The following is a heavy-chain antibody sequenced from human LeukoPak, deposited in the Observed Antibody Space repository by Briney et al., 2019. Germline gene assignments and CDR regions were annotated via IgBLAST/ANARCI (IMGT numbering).Heavy chain of an antibody. D-gene: IGHD3-3*01. V-gene: IGHV2-5*02. J-gene: IGHJ4*02. Sequence: SGPTLVKPTQTLTLTCTFSGFSLSTSGVGVGWIRQPPGKALEWLALIYWDDDKRYSPSLKSRLTITKYTSKNQVVLTMTNMDPVDTATYYCAHSNVTYYDFWSGYYTPYFDYWGQGTLVTVSS. CDR1: GFSLSTSGVG. CDR2: IYWDDDK. CDR3: AHSNVTYYDFWSGYYTPYFDY.